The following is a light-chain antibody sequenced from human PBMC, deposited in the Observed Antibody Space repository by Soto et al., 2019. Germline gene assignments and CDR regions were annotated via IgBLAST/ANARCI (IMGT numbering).Light chain of an antibody. Sequence: IVLSHSLCALSLCPRGRATLSCRASQSVSNSYLAWYQQKPGQAPRLLIYGASSRATGIPDRFSGSGSGTDFTLTISRLEPEDFAVYYCQQYGSSLTWTFGQGTKVDI. J-gene: IGKJ1*01. CDR2: GAS. CDR3: QQYGSSLTWT. V-gene: IGKV3-20*01. CDR1: QSVSNSY.